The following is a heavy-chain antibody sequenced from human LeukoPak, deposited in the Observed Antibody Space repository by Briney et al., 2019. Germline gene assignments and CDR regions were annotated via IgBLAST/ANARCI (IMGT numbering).Heavy chain of an antibody. CDR3: ASSHDSSGND. V-gene: IGHV3-7*01. J-gene: IGHJ4*02. D-gene: IGHD3-22*01. CDR2: IKGDGSAK. CDR1: GFSFSSNW. Sequence: GGSLRLSCAASGFSFSSNWMSWVRQAPGKGLEWVAYIKGDGSAKFYVGSVKGRFTISRDNSKNTLYLQMDSLRAEDTAVYYCASSHDSSGNDWGQGTLVTVSS.